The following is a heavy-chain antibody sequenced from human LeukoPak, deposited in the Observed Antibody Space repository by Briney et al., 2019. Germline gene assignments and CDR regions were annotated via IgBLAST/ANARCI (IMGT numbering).Heavy chain of an antibody. V-gene: IGHV3-9*01. J-gene: IGHJ4*02. CDR1: GFTFTDHA. CDR3: TRGRSLLYFDSSAGFDS. Sequence: GRSLRLSCVASGFTFTDHAFHWVRQAPGRGLEWVAGITYHSGSRGFADSVRGRFTISRDNAKNSLYLQMNSLRTEDTALYYCTRGRSLLYFDSSAGFDSWGQGTLVTVSS. CDR2: ITYHSGSR. D-gene: IGHD3-9*01.